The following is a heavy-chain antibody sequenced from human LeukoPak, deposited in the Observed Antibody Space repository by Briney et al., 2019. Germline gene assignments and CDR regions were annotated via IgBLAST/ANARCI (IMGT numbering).Heavy chain of an antibody. D-gene: IGHD3-22*01. J-gene: IGHJ6*03. CDR1: GYTFTSYG. CDR2: ISAYNGNT. Sequence: ASVKVSCKASGYTFTSYGINWVRQAPGQGLEWMGWISAYNGNTNYAQNLQGRVTMTTDTSTSTAYMELRSLRSDDTAVYYCARGPGGRSGYYPLEDYYYYYYMDVWGKGTTVTVSS. CDR3: ARGPGGRSGYYPLEDYYYYYYMDV. V-gene: IGHV1-18*01.